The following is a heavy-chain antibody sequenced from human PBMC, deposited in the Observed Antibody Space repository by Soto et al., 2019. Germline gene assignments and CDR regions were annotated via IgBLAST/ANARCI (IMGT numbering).Heavy chain of an antibody. CDR3: AGDLGGYVHLGDKSNY. Sequence: QVQLVESGGGVVQPGASLTLSCAASGFRFSGFGMHWVRQAPGKELEWVAVISFDASEKFYVDSVKGRFSISRDDSHSKVFLQMNSLRREETGVYYCAGDLGGYVHLGDKSNYWGQGTLVNVS. J-gene: IGHJ1*01. D-gene: IGHD5-12*01. V-gene: IGHV3-30*04. CDR1: GFRFSGFG. CDR2: ISFDASEK.